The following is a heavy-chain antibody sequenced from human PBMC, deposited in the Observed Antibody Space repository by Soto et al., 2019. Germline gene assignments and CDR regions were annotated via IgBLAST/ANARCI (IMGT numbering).Heavy chain of an antibody. Sequence: SETLSLTCTVSGGSINSGNFYWGWIRQRPGKGLEWIGFTYYSGAPYYNPSLKSRVTISVDTSMNRFSLTLTSVAAADTARYYCARDQAPYYDSWSGSSRDGYYGMDVWGPGITVTVSS. CDR3: ARDQAPYYDSWSGSSRDGYYGMDV. D-gene: IGHD3-3*01. CDR1: GGSINSGNFY. J-gene: IGHJ6*02. V-gene: IGHV4-31*03. CDR2: TYYSGAP.